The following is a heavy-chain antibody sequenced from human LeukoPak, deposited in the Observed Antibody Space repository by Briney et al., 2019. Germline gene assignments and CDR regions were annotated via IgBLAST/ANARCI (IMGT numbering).Heavy chain of an antibody. Sequence: ESSETLSLTCTVSGGSISSDYWSWIRQPPGKGLEWIGYIYYSGSTNYNPSLKSRVTISVDTSKNQFSLKLNSVTAADTAVYYCARSPLFRAFDTWGQGTMVTVSS. CDR2: IYYSGST. CDR3: ARSPLFRAFDT. CDR1: GGSISSDY. J-gene: IGHJ3*02. V-gene: IGHV4-59*01.